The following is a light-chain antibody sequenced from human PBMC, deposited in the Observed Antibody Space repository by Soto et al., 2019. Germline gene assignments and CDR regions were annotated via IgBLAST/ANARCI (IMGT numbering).Light chain of an antibody. J-gene: IGKJ5*01. V-gene: IGKV1-5*01. Sequence: DIQMTHSPSTLSASVGFRFTITCRASQSISRWLAWYKQKPGKAPKALIYDASTLRSGVPSRLSGGGSGTEFTLTISSLKPDDFATYYCQQYNTYSTFGQGTRLEIK. CDR1: QSISRW. CDR2: DAS. CDR3: QQYNTYST.